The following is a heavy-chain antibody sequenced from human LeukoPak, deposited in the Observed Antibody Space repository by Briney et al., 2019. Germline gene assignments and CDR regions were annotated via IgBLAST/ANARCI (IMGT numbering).Heavy chain of an antibody. CDR2: IKSKTDGGTT. V-gene: IGHV3-15*01. CDR3: TTALSVVPAGSN. Sequence: GGSLRLSCAASGFTFSNAWMSWVRQAPGKGLEWVGRIKSKTDGGTTDYAAPVKGRFTISRDDSKNTLYLQMNSLKTEDTAVYYCTTALSVVPAGSNWGQGTLVTVSS. J-gene: IGHJ4*02. D-gene: IGHD2-2*01. CDR1: GFTFSNAW.